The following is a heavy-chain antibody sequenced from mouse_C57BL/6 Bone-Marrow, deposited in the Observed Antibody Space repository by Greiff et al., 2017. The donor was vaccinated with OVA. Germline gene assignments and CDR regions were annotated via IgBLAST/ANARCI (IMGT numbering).Heavy chain of an antibody. Sequence: VQLQQSGAELVRPGASVKLSCTASGFNIKDYYMHWVKQRPEQGLEWIGWIDPENGDTEYASKFQGKATITADTSSTTVYLQLSSLTSEDTAVYYCTTGITTVVNAMDYWGQGTSVTVSS. CDR3: TTGITTVVNAMDY. V-gene: IGHV14-4*01. CDR2: IDPENGDT. J-gene: IGHJ4*01. CDR1: GFNIKDYY. D-gene: IGHD1-1*01.